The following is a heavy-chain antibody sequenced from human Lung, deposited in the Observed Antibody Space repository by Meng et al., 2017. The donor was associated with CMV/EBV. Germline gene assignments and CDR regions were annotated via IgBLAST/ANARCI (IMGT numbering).Heavy chain of an antibody. CDR1: GGSISSYY. Sequence: SETLSLXXTVSGGSISSYYWSWIRQPPGKGLEWIGYIYYSGSTNYNPSLKSRVTISVDTSKNQFSLKLSSVTAADTAVYYCARLYSSSWFHPSGMDVWGQGPTVTVSS. CDR2: IYYSGST. D-gene: IGHD6-13*01. CDR3: ARLYSSSWFHPSGMDV. V-gene: IGHV4-59*01. J-gene: IGHJ6*02.